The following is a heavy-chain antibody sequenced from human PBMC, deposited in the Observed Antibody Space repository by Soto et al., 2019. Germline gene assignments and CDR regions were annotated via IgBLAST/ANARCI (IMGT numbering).Heavy chain of an antibody. J-gene: IGHJ6*02. V-gene: IGHV3-21*01. Sequence: EVQLVESGGGLVKPGGSLRLSCAASGFTFSSYSMNWVRQAPGKGLEWVSSISSSSSYIYYADSVKGRFTISRDNAKNSLYLQMNSLRAEDTAVYYCAINGGFWSGYASAEYYYYGMDVWGQGTTVTVSS. D-gene: IGHD3-3*01. CDR1: GFTFSSYS. CDR2: ISSSSSYI. CDR3: AINGGFWSGYASAEYYYYGMDV.